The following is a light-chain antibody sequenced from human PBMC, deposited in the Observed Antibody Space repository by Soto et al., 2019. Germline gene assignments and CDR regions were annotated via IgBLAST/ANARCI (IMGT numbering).Light chain of an antibody. CDR3: TSYTRSRTWV. CDR1: SSDVGGYNF. Sequence: QAVVTQPASVSGSPGQSITISCTGTSSDVGGYNFVSWYQQNPGKAPKLMIYDVSNRPSWVSHRFSGSKSDNTASLTISGLQAEDEDDYYCTSYTRSRTWVFGGGTKLTVL. J-gene: IGLJ3*02. V-gene: IGLV2-14*01. CDR2: DVS.